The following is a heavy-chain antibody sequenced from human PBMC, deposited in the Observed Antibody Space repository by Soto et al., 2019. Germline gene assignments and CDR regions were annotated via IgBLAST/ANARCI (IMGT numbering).Heavy chain of an antibody. CDR2: ISGSGGST. D-gene: IGHD3-10*01. CDR1: GFTFSSYA. CDR3: AKSRGSGSSPYYFDY. J-gene: IGHJ4*02. V-gene: IGHV3-23*01. Sequence: GGSLRLSCAASGFTFSSYAMSWVRQAPGKGLEWVSAISGSGGSTYYADSVKGRFTISRDNSKNTLYLQMNSLRAEDTAVYYWAKSRGSGSSPYYFDYWGQGTLVTVSS.